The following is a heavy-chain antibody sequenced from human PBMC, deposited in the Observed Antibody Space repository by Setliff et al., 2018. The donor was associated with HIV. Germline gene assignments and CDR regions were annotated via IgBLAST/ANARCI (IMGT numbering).Heavy chain of an antibody. D-gene: IGHD3-10*01. V-gene: IGHV1-8*01. CDR3: TRQTYYYGSGRYFPPDY. CDR2: MNPNSGVS. CDR1: GHTFTNYD. Sequence: ASVKVSCKPSGHTFTNYDIHWMRRATGQGLEWMGWMNPNSGVSGYALKFHDRVTMTRDTSITTAYMELSSLTSEDTAVYYCTRQTYYYGSGRYFPPDYWGQGTLVTVSS. J-gene: IGHJ4*02.